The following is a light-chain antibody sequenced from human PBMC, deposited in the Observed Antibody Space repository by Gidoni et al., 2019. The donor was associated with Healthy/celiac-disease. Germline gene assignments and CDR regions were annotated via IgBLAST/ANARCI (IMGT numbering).Light chain of an antibody. CDR1: QSVSSY. CDR2: DAS. V-gene: IGKV3-11*01. CDR3: HQRSNWPRT. J-gene: IGKJ1*01. Sequence: EIVLTQSPATLSLSPGERATLSCRASQSVSSYLAWYQQKPGQAPRLLIYDASNRATGIPARFSGSGSGTAFTLTIRSLEPDDFAVYYCHQRSNWPRTFGQGTKVEIK.